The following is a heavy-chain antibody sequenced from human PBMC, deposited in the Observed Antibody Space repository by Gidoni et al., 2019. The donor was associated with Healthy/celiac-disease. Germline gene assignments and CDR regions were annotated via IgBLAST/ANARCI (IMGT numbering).Heavy chain of an antibody. J-gene: IGHJ3*02. CDR2: TYYRSKWYN. Sequence: QVQLQQSGPGLVKPSQTLSLTCAISGDSVSSNSAAWNWFRQSPSRGLEWLGRTYYRSKWYNDYAVSVKSRITINPYTSQNQFSLHLNSVTPEDTAVYYCARDESGIVAAAGMGAFDIWGQGTMVTVSS. CDR3: ARDESGIVAAAGMGAFDI. CDR1: GDSVSSNSAA. V-gene: IGHV6-1*01. D-gene: IGHD6-13*01.